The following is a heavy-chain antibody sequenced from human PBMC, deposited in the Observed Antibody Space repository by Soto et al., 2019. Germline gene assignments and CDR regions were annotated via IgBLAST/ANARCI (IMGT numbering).Heavy chain of an antibody. V-gene: IGHV3-23*01. Sequence: EVQLLESGGGLVQPGGSLRLSCTASGFTFSRHAMTWVRQAPGKGLEWVSGLSDSGGSIYYADSVKGRFTISTDNSXNTLYLQMNTLRDEDTAIYYCAKVSSSWYAGFFDLWGQGTLVTVSS. J-gene: IGHJ4*02. CDR3: AKVSSSWYAGFFDL. CDR2: LSDSGGSI. D-gene: IGHD6-13*01. CDR1: GFTFSRHA.